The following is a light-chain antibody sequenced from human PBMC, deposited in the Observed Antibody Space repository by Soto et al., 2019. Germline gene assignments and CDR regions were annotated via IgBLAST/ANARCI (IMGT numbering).Light chain of an antibody. CDR2: DVS. CDR3: SSYTSSSTPYVV. CDR1: SSDVGGYNY. Sequence: QSALTQPASVSGSPGQSITISCTGTSSDVGGYNYVSWYQQHPGKAPKLMIYDVSNRPSGVSNRFSGSKSGNTASLTISELQAEDEADYYGSSYTSSSTPYVVFGGGTKLTVL. J-gene: IGLJ2*01. V-gene: IGLV2-14*01.